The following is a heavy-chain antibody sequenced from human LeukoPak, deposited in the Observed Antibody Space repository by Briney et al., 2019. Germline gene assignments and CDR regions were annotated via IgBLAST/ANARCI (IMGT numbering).Heavy chain of an antibody. J-gene: IGHJ4*02. V-gene: IGHV1-2*02. CDR2: INPNSGGT. Sequence: ASVKVSCKASGYTFTGYYMHWVRQAPGQGLEWMGWINPNSGGTNYAQKFQGRVTMTRDTSISTAYMELSRLRSDDTAVYYCARGTHGRSSVSRITMVRGVNFDYWGQGTLVTGSS. D-gene: IGHD3-10*01. CDR1: GYTFTGYY. CDR3: ARGTHGRSSVSRITMVRGVNFDY.